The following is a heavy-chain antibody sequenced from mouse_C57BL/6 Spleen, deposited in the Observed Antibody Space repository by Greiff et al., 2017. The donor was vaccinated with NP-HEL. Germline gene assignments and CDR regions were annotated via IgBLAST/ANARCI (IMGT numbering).Heavy chain of an antibody. CDR2: IDPETGGT. Sequence: QVQLQQSGAELVRPGASVTLSCKASGYTFTDYEMHWVKQTPVHGLEWIGAIDPETGGTAYNQKFKGKAILTADKSSSTAYMELRSLTSEDSAVYYCTKGAYKGFAYWGQGTLVTVSA. CDR3: TKGAYKGFAY. CDR1: GYTFTDYE. J-gene: IGHJ3*01. V-gene: IGHV1-15*01. D-gene: IGHD6-5*01.